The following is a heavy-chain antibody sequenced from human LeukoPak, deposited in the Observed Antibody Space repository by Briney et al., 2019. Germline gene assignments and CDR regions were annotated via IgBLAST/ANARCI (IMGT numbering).Heavy chain of an antibody. CDR1: GGTFSSYA. Sequence: SVKVSCKASGGTFSSYAISWVRQAPGQGLEWMGGIIPIFGTANYAQEFQGRVTITADESTSTAYMELSSLRSEDTAVYYCARASLNGGFYYYGMDVWAKGPRSPSP. CDR3: ARASLNGGFYYYGMDV. V-gene: IGHV1-69*13. D-gene: IGHD2-8*01. CDR2: IIPIFGTA. J-gene: IGHJ6*02.